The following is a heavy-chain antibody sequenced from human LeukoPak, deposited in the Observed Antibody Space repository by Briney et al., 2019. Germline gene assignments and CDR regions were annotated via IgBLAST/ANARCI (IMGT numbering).Heavy chain of an antibody. D-gene: IGHD3-10*01. CDR1: GYTFTGYY. CDR2: VNPNSGGT. J-gene: IGHJ4*02. CDR3: ARSARGSGSYYDY. Sequence: ASVKVSCKASGYTFTGYYMHWVRQAPGQGLEWMGWVNPNSGGTNYAQKFQGRVTMTRDTSISTAYMELSRLRSDDTAVYYCARSARGSGSYYDYWGQGTLVTVSS. V-gene: IGHV1-2*02.